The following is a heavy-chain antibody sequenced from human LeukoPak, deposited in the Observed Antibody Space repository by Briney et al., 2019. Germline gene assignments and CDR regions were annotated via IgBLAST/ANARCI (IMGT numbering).Heavy chain of an antibody. D-gene: IGHD4/OR15-4a*01. J-gene: IGHJ3*02. CDR1: GFTFSSYG. CDR3: AKDLSARRGAFDI. Sequence: GGSLRLSCAASGFTFSSYGMHWVRQAPGKGLEWVAFIRYDGSNKYYADSVKGRFTISRDNSKNTLYLQMNSLRAEDTAVYYCAKDLSARRGAFDIWGQGTMVTVSS. V-gene: IGHV3-30*02. CDR2: IRYDGSNK.